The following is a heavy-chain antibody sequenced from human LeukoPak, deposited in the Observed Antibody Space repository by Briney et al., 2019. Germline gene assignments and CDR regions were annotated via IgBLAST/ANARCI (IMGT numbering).Heavy chain of an antibody. CDR2: IYPGDSDT. J-gene: IGHJ4*02. CDR1: GYSFASYW. Sequence: GESLKISCQGSGYSFASYWIGWVRQMPGKGLEWMGIIYPGDSDTTCNPSFQGQVTISADKSISTAYLQWSSLKASDTAMYYCARKRGTFDYSGQGTLVTVSS. CDR3: ARKRGTFDY. V-gene: IGHV5-51*01.